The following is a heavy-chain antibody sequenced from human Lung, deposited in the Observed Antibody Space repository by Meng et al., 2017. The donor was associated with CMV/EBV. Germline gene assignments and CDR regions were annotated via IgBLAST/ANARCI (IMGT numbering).Heavy chain of an antibody. CDR1: GYTFTSSS. J-gene: IGHJ4*02. CDR3: ARGNGWRFDY. D-gene: IGHD6-19*01. CDR2: ININTGNP. Sequence: QGQLVQSGSEFKKPGDSVKVSCQAAGYTFTSSSMNWVRHAPGQGLEWMGWININTGNPTYAQGFTGRFVFSLDTSVSTAYLQIDSLKADDTAVYYCARGNGWRFDYWGQGTLVTVSS. V-gene: IGHV7-4-1*01.